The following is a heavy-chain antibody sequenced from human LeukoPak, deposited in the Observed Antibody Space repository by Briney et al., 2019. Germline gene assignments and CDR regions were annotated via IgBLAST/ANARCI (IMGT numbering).Heavy chain of an antibody. CDR3: ARLVCGGGSCPAEFDY. CDR1: GGSINSGGYY. V-gene: IGHV4-39*01. J-gene: IGHJ4*02. CDR2: IYYSGST. D-gene: IGHD2-15*01. Sequence: SETLSLTCTVSGGSINSGGYYWAWLRQPPGKGLEWIGSIYYSGSTYYNPSPKCRVPISIEMSKNQFSLKLSSVTATDTAVYYCARLVCGGGSCPAEFDYWGQGTLVTVSS.